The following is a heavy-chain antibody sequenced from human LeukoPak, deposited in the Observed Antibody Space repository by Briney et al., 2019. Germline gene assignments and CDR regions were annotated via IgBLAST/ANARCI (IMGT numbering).Heavy chain of an antibody. J-gene: IGHJ4*02. CDR1: GFTFSEYS. D-gene: IGHD2-2*01. Sequence: GGSLRLSCAASGFTFSEYSMNWVRQAPGKGLEWVSVISDSGGYTYYADSVKGRFTISRDNSKNTLYLQMNSLRAEDTAVYYCAKAYCSSNRCYFFDYWGQGTLVTVSS. CDR2: ISDSGGYT. V-gene: IGHV3-23*01. CDR3: AKAYCSSNRCYFFDY.